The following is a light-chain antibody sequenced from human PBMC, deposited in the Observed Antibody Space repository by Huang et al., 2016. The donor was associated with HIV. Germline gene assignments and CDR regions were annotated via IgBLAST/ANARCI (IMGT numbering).Light chain of an antibody. V-gene: IGKV3-20*01. Sequence: EILLTQSPGTLSLSPGERATLSCRASQSISSSSFAWYLQNPGQAPTLLIHGASTKATYIPDRFSGSGSGTDFTLTISRLEPEDFAVYYCHQYGSPPFTFGPGTKVDIK. CDR3: HQYGSPPFT. CDR1: QSISSSS. J-gene: IGKJ3*01. CDR2: GAS.